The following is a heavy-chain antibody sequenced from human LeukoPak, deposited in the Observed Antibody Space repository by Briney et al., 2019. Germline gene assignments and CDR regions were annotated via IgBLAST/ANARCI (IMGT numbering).Heavy chain of an antibody. J-gene: IGHJ4*02. CDR2: IYYSGST. Sequence: PSETLSLTCTVSDGSITYYYWSWIRQPPGKGLEWIGYIYYSGSTNYNPSLKSRVTISVDTSKNQFSLKLSSVTAADTAVYYCARNYGDYERYFDYWGQGTLVTVSS. CDR1: DGSITYYY. D-gene: IGHD4-17*01. V-gene: IGHV4-59*01. CDR3: ARNYGDYERYFDY.